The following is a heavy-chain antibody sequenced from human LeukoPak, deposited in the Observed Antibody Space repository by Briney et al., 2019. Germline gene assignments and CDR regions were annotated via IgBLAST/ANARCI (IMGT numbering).Heavy chain of an antibody. V-gene: IGHV3-33*01. J-gene: IGHJ6*02. CDR3: ARDLLLEWLLFDYYYYGMDV. D-gene: IGHD3-3*01. Sequence: GGSLRLSCAASGFTFSSYGMHWVRQAPGEGLEWVAVIWYDGSNKYYADSVKGRFTISRDNSKNTLYLQMNSLRAEDTAVYYCARDLLLEWLLFDYYYYGMDVWGQGTTVTVSS. CDR1: GFTFSSYG. CDR2: IWYDGSNK.